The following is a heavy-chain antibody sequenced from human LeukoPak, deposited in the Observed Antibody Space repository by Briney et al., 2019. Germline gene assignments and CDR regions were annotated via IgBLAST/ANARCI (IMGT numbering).Heavy chain of an antibody. CDR1: GFTFSSYE. CDR2: ISSSGSTI. J-gene: IGHJ4*02. V-gene: IGHV3-48*03. D-gene: IGHD6-13*01. Sequence: GGSLRLSCAASGFTFSSYEMNWVRQAPGKGLEWVSYISSSGSTIYYADSVKGRFTISRDNAKNSLYLQMNSLSAEDTAVYYCARSGYSSSWYVRGAFDYWGQGTLVTVSS. CDR3: ARSGYSSSWYVRGAFDY.